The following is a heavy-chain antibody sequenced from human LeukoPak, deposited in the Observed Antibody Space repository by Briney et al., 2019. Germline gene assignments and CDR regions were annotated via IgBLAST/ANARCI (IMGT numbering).Heavy chain of an antibody. J-gene: IGHJ4*02. Sequence: GGSLRLSCAASGFTFSSYAMSWVRQAPGKGLEWVSVIYSGGSTYYADSVKGRFTISRHNSKNTLYLQMNSLRAEDTAVYYCARAYCSGGSCYSSFDYWGQGTLVTVSS. V-gene: IGHV3-53*04. CDR2: IYSGGST. CDR1: GFTFSSYA. CDR3: ARAYCSGGSCYSSFDY. D-gene: IGHD2-15*01.